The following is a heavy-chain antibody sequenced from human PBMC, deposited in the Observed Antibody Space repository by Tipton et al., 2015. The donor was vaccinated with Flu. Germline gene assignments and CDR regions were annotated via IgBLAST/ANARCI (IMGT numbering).Heavy chain of an antibody. Sequence: TLSLTCAVSGYSISTGYYWGWIRQPPGKGLEWIATISHSGRTYYKPSLKSRVTISLDTFQNQFSLKVNSVTAADTAVYYCSRATYYYGSGSSDYWGQGTLVTVSS. J-gene: IGHJ4*02. CDR1: GYSISTGYY. V-gene: IGHV4-38-2*01. CDR2: ISHSGRT. D-gene: IGHD3-10*01. CDR3: SRATYYYGSGSSDY.